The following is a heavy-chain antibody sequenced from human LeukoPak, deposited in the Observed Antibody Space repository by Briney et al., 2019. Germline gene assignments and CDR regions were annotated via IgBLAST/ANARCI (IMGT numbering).Heavy chain of an antibody. Sequence: ASVKVSCKASGYTFTGYYMHWVRQAPGQGLEWMGWINPNSGGTNYAQKFQGRVTMTRDTSISTAYMELSRLRSDDTAVYYCARGGQLLSTSMDYYYYMDVWGKGTTVTVSS. J-gene: IGHJ6*03. D-gene: IGHD2-2*01. CDR2: INPNSGGT. CDR3: ARGGQLLSTSMDYYYYMDV. V-gene: IGHV1-2*02. CDR1: GYTFTGYY.